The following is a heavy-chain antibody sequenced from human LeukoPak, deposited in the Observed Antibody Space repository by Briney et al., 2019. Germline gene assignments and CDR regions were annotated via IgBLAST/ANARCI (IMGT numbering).Heavy chain of an antibody. CDR3: ASPGTSPIDGFDI. CDR2: IYYSGTI. Sequence: SETLSLTCTVSGGSISSYYWSWIRQPPGKGLEWIGFIYYSGTINYNPSLKSRVTISVDTSKNQFSLKLSSVTAADTAVYYCASPGTSPIDGFDIWGQGTMVTVSS. D-gene: IGHD1-1*01. CDR1: GGSISSYY. J-gene: IGHJ3*02. V-gene: IGHV4-59*01.